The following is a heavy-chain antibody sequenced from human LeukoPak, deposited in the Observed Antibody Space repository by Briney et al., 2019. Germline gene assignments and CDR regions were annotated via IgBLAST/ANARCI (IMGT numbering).Heavy chain of an antibody. CDR3: AKEEYSSSLAY. CDR2: ISGSGGST. V-gene: IGHV3-23*01. D-gene: IGHD6-6*01. Sequence: GGSLRLSCAASGFTSSSYAMSWVRQAPGKGLGWVSAISGSGGSTYYADSVKGRFTISRDNSKNTLYLQMNSLRAEDTAVYYCAKEEYSSSLAYWGQGTLVTVSS. CDR1: GFTSSSYA. J-gene: IGHJ4*02.